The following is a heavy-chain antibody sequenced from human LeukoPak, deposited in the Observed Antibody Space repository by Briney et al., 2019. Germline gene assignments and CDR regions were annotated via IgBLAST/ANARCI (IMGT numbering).Heavy chain of an antibody. Sequence: SVKVSCKAPGDTFSTYAISWVRQAPGHGLEWMGGIIPIFGTPNYAQKFQGRVTITADESTSTAYMELSSLRSEDTAVYYCATPRGYDSQGDYYYYYYMDVWGKGTTVTVSS. CDR1: GDTFSTYA. CDR2: IIPIFGTP. V-gene: IGHV1-69*13. D-gene: IGHD3-3*01. CDR3: ATPRGYDSQGDYYYYYYMDV. J-gene: IGHJ6*03.